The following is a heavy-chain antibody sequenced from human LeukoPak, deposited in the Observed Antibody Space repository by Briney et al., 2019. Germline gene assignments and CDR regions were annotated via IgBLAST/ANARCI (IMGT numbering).Heavy chain of an antibody. D-gene: IGHD5-24*01. V-gene: IGHV1-8*01. CDR3: ARVYLRRDGYTGGY. CDR2: MNPNSGNT. CDR1: GYTFTIYD. Sequence: ASVKVSCKASGYTFTIYDINWVRQATGQGLEWMGWMNPNSGNTGYAQKFQGRVTMTRNTSISTAYMELSSLRSEDTAVYYCARVYLRRDGYTGGYWGQGTLVTVSS. J-gene: IGHJ4*02.